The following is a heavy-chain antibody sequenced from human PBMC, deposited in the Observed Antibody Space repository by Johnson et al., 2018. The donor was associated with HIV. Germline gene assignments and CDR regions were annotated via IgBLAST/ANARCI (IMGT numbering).Heavy chain of an antibody. Sequence: VQLVESGGGVVRPGGSLRLSCAASGFTFDDYGMSWVRQAPGKGLEWGSGINWHGGSTGYADSVKGRFTISRDNAKNSLYLQMNSLRAEDTALYYCARIHYYGSGSYPGAFDIWGQGTMVTVSS. D-gene: IGHD3-10*01. V-gene: IGHV3-20*04. CDR3: ARIHYYGSGSYPGAFDI. CDR1: GFTFDDYG. CDR2: INWHGGST. J-gene: IGHJ3*02.